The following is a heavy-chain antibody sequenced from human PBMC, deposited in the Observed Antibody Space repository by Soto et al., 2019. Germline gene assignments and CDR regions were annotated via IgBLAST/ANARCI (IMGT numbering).Heavy chain of an antibody. CDR3: AKDRGSYLRVGAFDI. J-gene: IGHJ3*02. CDR1: GFTFSNFE. Sequence: GSLRLSCAASGFTFSNFEMHWVRQAPGKGLEWVSYINTAGSTKYYAESVKGRFTISRDNARNSLFLQMNSLRAEDTAVYYCAKDRGSYLRVGAFDIWGQGTMVTVSS. D-gene: IGHD1-26*01. V-gene: IGHV3-48*03. CDR2: INTAGSTK.